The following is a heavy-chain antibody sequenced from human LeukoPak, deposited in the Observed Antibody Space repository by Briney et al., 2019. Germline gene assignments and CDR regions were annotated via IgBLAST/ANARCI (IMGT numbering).Heavy chain of an antibody. D-gene: IGHD1/OR15-1a*01. Sequence: EGSQRLSCAASGFKFSDHYIDWVRQAPGKGLEWVGRSRNKASSYTTEYAASVEGRFTISRDVSESSLYLQMNSLRTEDTAVYYCDRIAINANNGMEVWGQGTTVT. CDR2: SRNKASSYTT. CDR3: DRIAINANNGMEV. V-gene: IGHV3-72*01. CDR1: GFKFSDHY. J-gene: IGHJ6*02.